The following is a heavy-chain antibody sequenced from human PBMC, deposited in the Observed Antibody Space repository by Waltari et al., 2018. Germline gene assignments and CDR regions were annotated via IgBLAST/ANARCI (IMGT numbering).Heavy chain of an antibody. CDR3: ARDRSRYCSSTSCYGSWFDP. Sequence: QVQLVQSGAEVKKPGSSVKVSCKASGGTFSSHAISWVRQAPGQALEWMGGTIPSCGTANYAQKYQGRVTMTADESTSTAYMELSSLRSEDTAVYYCARDRSRYCSSTSCYGSWFDPWGQGTLVTVSS. V-gene: IGHV1-69*01. J-gene: IGHJ5*02. CDR2: TIPSCGTA. CDR1: GGTFSSHA. D-gene: IGHD2-2*01.